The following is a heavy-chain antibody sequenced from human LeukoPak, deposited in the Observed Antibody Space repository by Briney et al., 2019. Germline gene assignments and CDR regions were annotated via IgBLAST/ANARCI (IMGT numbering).Heavy chain of an antibody. D-gene: IGHD1-26*01. J-gene: IGHJ4*02. Sequence: GGSLRLSCAASGFIFSNYGMNWVRQAPGKGLEWVSTISGGGGSTYYADSVKGRFTISRDNSKNTLYLQVNSLRAEDTAVYYCAKGGKWDVTPFDYWGQGTLVTVSS. V-gene: IGHV3-23*01. CDR1: GFIFSNYG. CDR2: ISGGGGST. CDR3: AKGGKWDVTPFDY.